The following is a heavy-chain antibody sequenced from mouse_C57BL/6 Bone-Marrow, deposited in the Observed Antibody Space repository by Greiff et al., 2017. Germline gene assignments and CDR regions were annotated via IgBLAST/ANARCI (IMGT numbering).Heavy chain of an antibody. CDR3: ARRYYYGSSLGYFDV. D-gene: IGHD1-1*01. CDR2: ISSGGSYT. Sequence: EVQGVESGGDLVKPGGSLKLSCAASGFTFSSYGMSWVRQTPDKRLEWVATISSGGSYTYYPDSVKGRFTISRDNAKNPLYLQMSSLKSEDTAMYDCARRYYYGSSLGYFDVWGTGTTVTVSS. CDR1: GFTFSSYG. J-gene: IGHJ1*03. V-gene: IGHV5-6*01.